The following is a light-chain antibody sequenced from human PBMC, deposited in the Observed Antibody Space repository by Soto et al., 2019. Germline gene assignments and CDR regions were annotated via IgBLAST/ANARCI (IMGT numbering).Light chain of an antibody. V-gene: IGLV2-23*01. CDR3: CSYAGSLSYV. J-gene: IGLJ1*01. CDR2: EGS. CDR1: SSDVGSYNL. Sequence: SALTQPASVSGSPGQSITISCTGTSSDVGSYNLVSLYQQHPGKAPKLMIYEGSKRPSGVSNRFSGSKSGNTASLTISGLQAEDEADYYCCSYAGSLSYVFGTGTQLTVL.